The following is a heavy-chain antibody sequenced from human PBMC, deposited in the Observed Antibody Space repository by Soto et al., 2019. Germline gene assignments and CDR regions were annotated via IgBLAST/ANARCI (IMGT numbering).Heavy chain of an antibody. Sequence: QVQLVQSGAEVKKPGSSVKVSCKASGGTFSSYAISWVRQAPGQGLEWMGGIIPIFGTANYAQKFQGRVTMTEDKSTSTDYMELSSLRSEDTAVYYCARFSYDSSGYPTWYFDLWGRGTLVTVSS. CDR2: IIPIFGTA. CDR3: ARFSYDSSGYPTWYFDL. CDR1: GGTFSSYA. J-gene: IGHJ2*01. V-gene: IGHV1-69*06. D-gene: IGHD3-22*01.